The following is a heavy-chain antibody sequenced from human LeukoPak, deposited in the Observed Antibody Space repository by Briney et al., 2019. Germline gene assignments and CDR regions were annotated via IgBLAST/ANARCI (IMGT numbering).Heavy chain of an antibody. V-gene: IGHV4-30-4*08. CDR3: ARGVDRSYWYFDL. CDR2: IYYSGST. J-gene: IGHJ2*01. CDR1: GGSTSSGDYY. Sequence: SETLSLTCTVSGGSTSSGDYYWSWIRQPPGKGLEWIGYIYYSGSTYYNPSLKSRVTISVDTSKNQFSLKLSSVTAADTAVYYCARGVDRSYWYFDLWGRGTLVTVSS. D-gene: IGHD3-3*01.